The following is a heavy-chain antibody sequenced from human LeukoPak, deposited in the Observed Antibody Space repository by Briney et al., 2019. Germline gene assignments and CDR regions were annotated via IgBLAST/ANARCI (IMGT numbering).Heavy chain of an antibody. D-gene: IGHD3-22*01. CDR3: ARGGWNKFDY. CDR1: GGSISSSSYY. Sequence: KTSETLSLTCTVSGGSISSSSYYWGWIRQPPGKGLEWIGSIYYSGSTYYNPSLKSRVTISVDTSKNQFSLKLSSVTAADTAVHYCARGGWNKFDYWGQGTLVTVSS. J-gene: IGHJ4*02. V-gene: IGHV4-39*07. CDR2: IYYSGST.